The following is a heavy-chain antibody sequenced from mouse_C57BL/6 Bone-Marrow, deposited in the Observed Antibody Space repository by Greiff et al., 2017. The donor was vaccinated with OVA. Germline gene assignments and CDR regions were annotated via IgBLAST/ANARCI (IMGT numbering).Heavy chain of an antibody. Sequence: DVHLVESGGGLVKPGGSLKLSCAASGFTFSSYTMSWVRQTPEKRLEWVATISGGGGNTYYPDSVKGRFTISRDNAKNTLYLQMSSLRSEDTALYYCARPLYYGSSYGYFDVWGTGTTVTVSS. CDR2: ISGGGGNT. V-gene: IGHV5-9*01. J-gene: IGHJ1*03. D-gene: IGHD1-1*01. CDR1: GFTFSSYT. CDR3: ARPLYYGSSYGYFDV.